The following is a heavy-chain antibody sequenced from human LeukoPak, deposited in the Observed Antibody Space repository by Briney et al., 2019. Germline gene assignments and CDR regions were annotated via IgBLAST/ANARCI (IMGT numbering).Heavy chain of an antibody. CDR3: ARTYCGGDCYSGPEYYYYYMDV. CDR1: GGRFKSYG. V-gene: IGHV1-69*06. CDR2: IIPIFGTA. J-gene: IGHJ6*03. Sequence: SVKVSCKTIGGRFKSYGFSWVRQAPGQGLEWMGGIIPIFGTANYAQKFQGRVTITADKSTSTAYMELSSLRSEDTAVYYCARTYCGGDCYSGPEYYYYYMDVWGKGTTVTVSS. D-gene: IGHD2-21*02.